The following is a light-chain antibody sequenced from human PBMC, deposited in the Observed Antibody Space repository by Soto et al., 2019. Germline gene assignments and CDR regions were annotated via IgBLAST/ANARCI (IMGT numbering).Light chain of an antibody. CDR1: QSVSSN. CDR3: QHRSIWHPGT. V-gene: IGKV3-15*01. J-gene: IGKJ5*01. Sequence: EIVMTQSPATLSVSPWERVALSCRASQSVSSNLAWYQQKPGQAPRLLIYGASTRATGIPARFSGSGSGTDFTLTISSLEPEDFAVYYCQHRSIWHPGTFGQGTRLEIK. CDR2: GAS.